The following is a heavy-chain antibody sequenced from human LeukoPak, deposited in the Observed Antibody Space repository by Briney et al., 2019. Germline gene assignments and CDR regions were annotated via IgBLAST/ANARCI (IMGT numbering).Heavy chain of an antibody. J-gene: IGHJ4*02. CDR1: GFTFDDYA. CDR3: AKDKTAAAGGNFDY. Sequence: GGSLRLSCAASGFTFDDYAMHWVRQAPGKGLEWVSLISGDGGSTYYADSVKGRFTISRDNSKNSLYLQMNSLRTEDTALYYCAKDKTAAAGGNFDYWGQGTLVTVSS. CDR2: ISGDGGST. V-gene: IGHV3-43*02. D-gene: IGHD6-13*01.